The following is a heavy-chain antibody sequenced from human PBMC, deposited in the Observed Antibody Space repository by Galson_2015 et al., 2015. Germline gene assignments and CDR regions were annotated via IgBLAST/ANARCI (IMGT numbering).Heavy chain of an antibody. V-gene: IGHV5-51*01. D-gene: IGHD6-13*01. Sequence: QSGAEVKKPGESLKISCTGSGYSFTNYWIGWVRQMPGKGLEWMGMIYPGDSETRYSPSFQGQVTISADKSISTAYLQWSSLKASDTAIYYCMRLGAAAATDYFGCWGQGTLVTLSS. J-gene: IGHJ4*02. CDR1: GYSFTNYW. CDR2: IYPGDSET. CDR3: MRLGAAAATDYFGC.